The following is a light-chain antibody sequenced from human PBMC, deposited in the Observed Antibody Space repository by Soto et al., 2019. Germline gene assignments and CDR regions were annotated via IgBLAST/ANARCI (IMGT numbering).Light chain of an antibody. CDR2: DSS. CDR3: LQRKHWPPIT. V-gene: IGKV3-11*01. CDR1: QSVDKF. J-gene: IGKJ5*01. Sequence: EVELTQSPATLSLSPGETATLSCRASQSVDKFLAWYQQRPGQPPRLLIFDSSNRAAGVPVRFSGSGSGTVFTLTIGSLEPEDSAVYFCLQRKHWPPITFGEGTRLEIK.